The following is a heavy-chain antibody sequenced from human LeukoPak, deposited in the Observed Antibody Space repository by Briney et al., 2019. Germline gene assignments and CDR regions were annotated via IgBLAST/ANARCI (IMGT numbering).Heavy chain of an antibody. CDR3: AKDIRRGYNFGYDQFAY. Sequence: GGSLRLSCAASGFTFSSYSMNWVRQSPGKGLEWVSSICSSSRYKYYADSVKGRFTISRDNSKNTVSLQMNSLTAEDTALYYCAKDIRRGYNFGYDQFAYWGQGTLVTVSS. CDR1: GFTFSSYS. CDR2: ICSSSRYK. J-gene: IGHJ4*02. D-gene: IGHD5-18*01. V-gene: IGHV3-21*01.